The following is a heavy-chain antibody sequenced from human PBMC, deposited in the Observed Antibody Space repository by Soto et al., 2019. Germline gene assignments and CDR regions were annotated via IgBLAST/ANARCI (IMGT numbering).Heavy chain of an antibody. D-gene: IGHD5-12*01. CDR2: TYYSGST. J-gene: IGHJ4*02. Sequence: SSEARSPPRTVSGGSPNRSSYYLGWVRPPPGKGLEWIGSTYYSGSTYYNPSLKSRVTISVDTSKNQFSLKLSSVTAADTAVYYCASFVDIVATGFDYWGQGTLVTVSS. CDR3: ASFVDIVATGFDY. V-gene: IGHV4-39*01. CDR1: GGSPNRSSYY.